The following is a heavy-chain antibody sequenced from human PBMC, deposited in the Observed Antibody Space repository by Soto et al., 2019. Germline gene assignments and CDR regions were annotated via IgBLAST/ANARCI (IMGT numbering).Heavy chain of an antibody. CDR1: GFTFDDYA. D-gene: IGHD3-3*01. V-gene: IGHV3-9*01. CDR2: ISWNSGSI. J-gene: IGHJ6*02. Sequence: DVQLVESGGGLVQPGRSLRLSCAASGFTFDDYAMHWVRQAPGKGLEWVSGISWNSGSIGYADSVKGRFTISRDNAKNXLDLQMNSLISEDTALYYCAKDIVIFGVVEGGMDVWGQGTTVTVSS. CDR3: AKDIVIFGVVEGGMDV.